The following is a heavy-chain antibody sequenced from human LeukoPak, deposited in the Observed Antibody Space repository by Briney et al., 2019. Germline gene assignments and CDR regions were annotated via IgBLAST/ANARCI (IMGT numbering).Heavy chain of an antibody. CDR3: ARVMGTVDY. V-gene: IGHV4-59*01. J-gene: IGHJ4*02. CDR1: GGSINSYK. CDR2: FYYSAT. Sequence: SETLSLTCTVSGGSINSYKWSWIWQAPGKGLEWIGYFYYSATSYNPSLKSRASISGDTSKNQFSLRLSGVTAADTAVYYCARVMGTVDYWGQGTLVIVSS. D-gene: IGHD7-27*01.